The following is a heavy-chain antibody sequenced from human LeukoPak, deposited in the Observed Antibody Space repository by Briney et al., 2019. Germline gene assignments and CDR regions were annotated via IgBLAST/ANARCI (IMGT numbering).Heavy chain of an antibody. J-gene: IGHJ4*02. Sequence: GGSLRLSCEASKFIFSSYWMSWVRQAPGKGLEWVAYIKKTGSETYYVDSVKGRFTITRDNARNSVFLQMNSLRAEDTAVYYCAREDGYCSGGNCYSYFDSWGQGTLVTVSS. D-gene: IGHD2-15*01. CDR2: IKKTGSET. V-gene: IGHV3-7*01. CDR1: KFIFSSYW. CDR3: AREDGYCSGGNCYSYFDS.